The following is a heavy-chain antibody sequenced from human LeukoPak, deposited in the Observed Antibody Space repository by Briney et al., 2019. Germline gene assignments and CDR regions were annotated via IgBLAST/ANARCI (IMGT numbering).Heavy chain of an antibody. D-gene: IGHD3-3*01. CDR2: INHSGST. CDR3: ASHDFWSGYPDY. Sequence: SETLSLTCAVYGGSFSGYYWSWIRQPPGKGLEWIGEINHSGSTNYNPSLKSRVTISVDTSENQFSLKLSSVTAADTAVYYCASHDFWSGYPDYWGQGTLVTVSS. V-gene: IGHV4-34*01. CDR1: GGSFSGYY. J-gene: IGHJ4*02.